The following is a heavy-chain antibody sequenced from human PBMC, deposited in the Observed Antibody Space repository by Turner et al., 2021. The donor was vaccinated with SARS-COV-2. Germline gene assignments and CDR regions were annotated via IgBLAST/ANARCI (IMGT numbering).Heavy chain of an antibody. CDR1: GFTFSDFA. J-gene: IGHJ4*02. D-gene: IGHD3-3*01. CDR3: ARERRGYYAEY. Sequence: QVQLMESGGGVVQPGRSLSLSCAASGFTFSDFAMHWVRQAPGKGLEWVALISYDGSNQYYADSVKGRFTISRDDSKNTLYLQMNSLSAEDTAVYHCARERRGYYAEYWGQGSLVTVSS. V-gene: IGHV3-30-3*01. CDR2: ISYDGSNQ.